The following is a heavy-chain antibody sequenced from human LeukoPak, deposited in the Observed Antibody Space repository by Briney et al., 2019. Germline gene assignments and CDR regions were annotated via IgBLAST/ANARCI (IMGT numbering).Heavy chain of an antibody. CDR1: AGSISSYY. V-gene: IGHV4-59*01. J-gene: IGHJ6*03. D-gene: IGHD3-10*01. CDR3: ARQPRSYYYGSGSLDYYYYMDV. Sequence: SETLSLTCTVSAGSISSYYWSWIRQPPGKGLEWIGYIYYSGSTNYNPSLKSRVTISVDTSKNQFSLKLSSVTAADTAVYYCARQPRSYYYGSGSLDYYYYMDVWGKGTTVSVSS. CDR2: IYYSGST.